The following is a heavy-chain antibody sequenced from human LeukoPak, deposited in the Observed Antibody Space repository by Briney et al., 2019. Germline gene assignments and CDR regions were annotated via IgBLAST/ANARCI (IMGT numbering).Heavy chain of an antibody. CDR1: GGTFSSYT. D-gene: IGHD2-2*01. Sequence: ASVKVSCKASGGTFSSYTISWVRQAPGQGLEWMGRIIPILGIANYAQKFQGRVTITADKSTSTAYMELSSLRTEDTAVYYCARDGVVPAAIDHYYYYMDVWGKGTTVTVSS. CDR3: ARDGVVPAAIDHYYYYMDV. J-gene: IGHJ6*03. CDR2: IIPILGIA. V-gene: IGHV1-69*04.